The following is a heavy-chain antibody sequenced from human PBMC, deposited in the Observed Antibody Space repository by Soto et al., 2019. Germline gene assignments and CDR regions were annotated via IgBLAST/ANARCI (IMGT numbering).Heavy chain of an antibody. CDR3: AIGGSYDAFDI. CDR2: IYHSGST. J-gene: IGHJ3*02. V-gene: IGHV4-30-2*01. CDR1: GGSISSGGYS. D-gene: IGHD3-10*01. Sequence: SDTLSLTCAVSGGSISSGGYSWSWIRQPPGKGLEWIGYIYHSGSTYYNPSLKSRVTISVDRSKNQFSLKLSSVTAADTAVYCCAIGGSYDAFDIWGQGTMVTVSS.